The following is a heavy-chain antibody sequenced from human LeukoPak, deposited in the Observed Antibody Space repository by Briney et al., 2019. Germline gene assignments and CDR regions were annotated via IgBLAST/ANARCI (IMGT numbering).Heavy chain of an antibody. Sequence: GGSLRLSCAASGFTFSGYAMHWVRQAPGKGLEWVAVISYDGSNEYYADSVKGRFTISRDNSKNTLYLQMNSLSVEDTAVYYCARVGYYASGPFSYFDYWGQGTLVTVSS. CDR2: ISYDGSNE. D-gene: IGHD3-10*01. V-gene: IGHV3-30-3*01. CDR1: GFTFSGYA. J-gene: IGHJ4*02. CDR3: ARVGYYASGPFSYFDY.